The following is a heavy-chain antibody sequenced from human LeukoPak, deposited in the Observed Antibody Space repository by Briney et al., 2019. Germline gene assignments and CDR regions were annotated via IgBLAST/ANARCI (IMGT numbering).Heavy chain of an antibody. CDR3: ARLRVVPAAVYYYYGMDV. CDR1: GGSISSYY. V-gene: IGHV4-59*08. CDR2: IYYSGST. D-gene: IGHD2-2*01. J-gene: IGHJ6*02. Sequence: SETLSLTCTVSGGSISSYYWSWIRQPPGKGLERIGYIYYSGSTNYNPSLKSRVTISVDTSKNQFSLKLSSVTAADTAVYYCARLRVVPAAVYYYYGMDVWGQGTTVTVSS.